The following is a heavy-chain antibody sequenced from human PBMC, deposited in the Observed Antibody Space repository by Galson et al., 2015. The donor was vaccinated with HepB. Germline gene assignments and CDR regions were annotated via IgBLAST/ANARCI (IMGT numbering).Heavy chain of an antibody. J-gene: IGHJ1*01. V-gene: IGHV3-9*01. Sequence: SAASGFTFDDYAMHWVRQAPGRGLEWASGISWNSGSIGYADSVKGRFTISRDNAKNSLYLQMNSLRAEDTALYYCAKDKMGVAAAGRTHFQHWGQGTLVTVSS. D-gene: IGHD6-13*01. CDR3: AKDKMGVAAAGRTHFQH. CDR1: GFTFDDYA. CDR2: ISWNSGSI.